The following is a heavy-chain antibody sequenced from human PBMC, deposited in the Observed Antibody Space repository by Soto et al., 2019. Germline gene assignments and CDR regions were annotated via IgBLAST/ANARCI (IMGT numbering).Heavy chain of an antibody. Sequence: QVQLVQSGAEVKKPGASVKVSCKASGYTFTSYAMHWVRQAPGQRLEWMGWINAGNGNTKYSQKIQGRVTITRDTSASTAYMELSSLRSEDTAVYYCARGVATNSYYYYYYYMDVWGKGTTVTVSS. V-gene: IGHV1-3*01. D-gene: IGHD5-12*01. CDR1: GYTFTSYA. CDR2: INAGNGNT. J-gene: IGHJ6*03. CDR3: ARGVATNSYYYYYYYMDV.